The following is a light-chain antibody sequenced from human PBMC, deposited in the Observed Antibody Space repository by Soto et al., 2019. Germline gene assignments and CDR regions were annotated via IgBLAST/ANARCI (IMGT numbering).Light chain of an antibody. V-gene: IGLV1-47*02. CDR1: GSNIGSNY. CDR3: GGWDDSLSGPV. Sequence: QAVVTQPPSASGTPGQRVTISCSGSGSNIGSNYVYWYQQLPGTAPKLLIYSNNQRPSGVPDRFSGSKSGASASLAISGLRSEDEADYYCGGWDDSLSGPVFGGGTKADRP. CDR2: SNN. J-gene: IGLJ2*01.